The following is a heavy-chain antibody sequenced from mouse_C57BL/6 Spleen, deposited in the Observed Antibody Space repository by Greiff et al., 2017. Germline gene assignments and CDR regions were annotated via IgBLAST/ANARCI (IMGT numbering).Heavy chain of an antibody. V-gene: IGHV1-53*01. J-gene: IGHJ4*01. CDR1: GYTFTSYW. CDR2: INPSNGGT. D-gene: IGHD2-3*01. Sequence: QVQLKQLGPELAKLGVPVKLSCKASGYTFTSYWMNWVKQRPGQGLEWIGNINPSNGGTNYNEKFKSNATLTVDKSSSTAYMQLSSLTSEDSAVYYCARRLLYYYAMGYWGQGTSVTVSS. CDR3: ARRLLYYYAMGY.